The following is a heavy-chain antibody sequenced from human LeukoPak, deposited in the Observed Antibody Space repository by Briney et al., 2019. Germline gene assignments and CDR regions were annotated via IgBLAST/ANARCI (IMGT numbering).Heavy chain of an antibody. D-gene: IGHD5-24*01. CDR1: GGTFSSYA. CDR2: IIPILGIA. CDR3: ARTRRDAYNLSRFDY. Sequence: GASVKVSCKASGGTFSSYAISWVRQAPGQGLEWMGRIIPILGIANYAQKFQGRVTITADKSTSTAYMELSSLRSEDTAVYYCARTRRDAYNLSRFDYWGQGTLVTVSS. J-gene: IGHJ4*02. V-gene: IGHV1-69*10.